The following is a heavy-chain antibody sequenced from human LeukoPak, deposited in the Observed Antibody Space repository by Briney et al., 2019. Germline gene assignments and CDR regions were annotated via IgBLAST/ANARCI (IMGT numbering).Heavy chain of an antibody. D-gene: IGHD4-17*01. Sequence: ASVKVSCKASGYTFTSYGISWVRQAPGQGLEWMGWISAYNGNTNYARKLQGRVTMTTDTSTSTAYMELRSLRSDDTAVYYCARVHRGDYAKNCDYWGQGTLVTVSS. CDR3: ARVHRGDYAKNCDY. CDR2: ISAYNGNT. J-gene: IGHJ4*02. CDR1: GYTFTSYG. V-gene: IGHV1-18*01.